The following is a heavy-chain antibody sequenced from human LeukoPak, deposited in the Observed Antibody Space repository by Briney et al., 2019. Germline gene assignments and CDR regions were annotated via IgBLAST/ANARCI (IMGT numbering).Heavy chain of an antibody. CDR2: VYPGDSDT. D-gene: IGHD5-24*01. J-gene: IGHJ3*02. CDR3: ARHRRDGYKSYDAFDI. Sequence: GESLKIFCKGSGYSFTSYWIGWVRQMPGKGLEWMGIVYPGDSDTRYSPSFQGQVTISADKSISTAYLQWSSLKASDTAMYYCARHRRDGYKSYDAFDIWGQGTMVTVSS. V-gene: IGHV5-51*01. CDR1: GYSFTSYW.